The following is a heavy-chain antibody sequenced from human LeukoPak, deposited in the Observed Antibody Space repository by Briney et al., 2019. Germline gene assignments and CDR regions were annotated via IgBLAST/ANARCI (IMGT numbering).Heavy chain of an antibody. V-gene: IGHV4-39*01. CDR3: TRSYRPQYYYYMDV. J-gene: IGHJ6*03. CDR2: IYYRGST. Sequence: SETLSLTCTVSGSSISSSNYCWGWIRQPPGEGLEWIGSIYYRGSTYYNPSLMSRVTTSVDTSKNQFSLKLRSVTAADTAVYYCTRSYRPQYYYYMDVWGKGTTVTVSS. CDR1: GSSISSSNYC. D-gene: IGHD4-11*01.